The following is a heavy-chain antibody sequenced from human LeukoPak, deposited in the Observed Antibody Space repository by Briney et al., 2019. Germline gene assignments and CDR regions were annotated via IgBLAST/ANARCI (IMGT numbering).Heavy chain of an antibody. J-gene: IGHJ4*02. D-gene: IGHD3-3*01. CDR3: ARGIDFWSGYYVDY. CDR1: GGSIRSSYYY. Sequence: SETLSLTCTVSGGSIRSSYYYWGWIRQPPGKGLEWIGSIYDSGSTYYNPSLKSRVTISVDTSKNQFSLKLSSVTAADTAVYYCARGIDFWSGYYVDYWGQGTLVTVSS. CDR2: IYDSGST. V-gene: IGHV4-39*01.